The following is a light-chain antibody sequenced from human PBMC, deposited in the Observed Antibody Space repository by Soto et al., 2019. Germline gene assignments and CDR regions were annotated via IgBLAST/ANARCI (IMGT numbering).Light chain of an antibody. CDR2: GAS. Sequence: IVLTQSPCSLSLSPGERATLSCRAIQSVSSKYLGWYQQKPGQAPRLLIYGASSRANGIPDRFSGSGSGTDFTLTISRLEPEDFAVYYCQQYGSSPPWTFGQGTKVDIK. J-gene: IGKJ1*01. CDR1: QSVSSKY. V-gene: IGKV3-20*01. CDR3: QQYGSSPPWT.